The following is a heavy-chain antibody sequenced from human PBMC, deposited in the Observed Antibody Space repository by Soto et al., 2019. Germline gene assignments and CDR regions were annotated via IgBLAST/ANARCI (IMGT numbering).Heavy chain of an antibody. V-gene: IGHV4-31*03. D-gene: IGHD1-26*01. CDR2: IYYSGST. Sequence: SETLSLTCTVSGGSISSGGYYWSWIRQHPGKGLEWIGYIYYSGSTYYNPSLKSRVALSVDTSKNQFSLKLSSVTAADTAVYYCATQEVGGSYVYTFDPWGQGTLVTVSS. CDR3: ATQEVGGSYVYTFDP. CDR1: GGSISSGGYY. J-gene: IGHJ5*02.